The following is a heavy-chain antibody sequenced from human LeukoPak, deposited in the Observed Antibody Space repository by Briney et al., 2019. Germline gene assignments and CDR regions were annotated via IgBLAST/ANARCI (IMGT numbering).Heavy chain of an antibody. CDR1: GGSISSYY. CDR3: AMGITMVRGEYFDY. J-gene: IGHJ4*02. V-gene: IGHV4-4*07. CDR2: IYTSGST. Sequence: SETLSLTCTVSGGSISSYYWSWIRQPAGKGLEWIGRIYTSGSTNYNPSLKSRVTMSVDTSKNQFSLKLSSVTAADTAVYYCAMGITMVRGEYFDYWGQGTLVTVS. D-gene: IGHD3-10*01.